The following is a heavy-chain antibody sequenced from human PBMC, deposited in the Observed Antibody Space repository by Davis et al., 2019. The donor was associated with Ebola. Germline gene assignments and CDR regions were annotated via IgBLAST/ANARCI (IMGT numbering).Heavy chain of an antibody. CDR3: AKRGDYYDSSGYYRIYYYYGMDV. V-gene: IGHV3-23*01. Sequence: PSETLSLTCAASGFTFSSYAMSWVRQAPGKGLEWVSAISGSGGSTYYTDSVKGRFTISRDNSKNTLYLQMNSLRAEDTAVYYCAKRGDYYDSSGYYRIYYYYGMDVWGQGTTVTVSS. D-gene: IGHD3-22*01. CDR1: GFTFSSYA. CDR2: ISGSGGST. J-gene: IGHJ6*02.